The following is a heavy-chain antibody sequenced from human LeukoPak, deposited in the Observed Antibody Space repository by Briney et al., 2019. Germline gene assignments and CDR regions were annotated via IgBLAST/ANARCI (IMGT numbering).Heavy chain of an antibody. CDR3: AREEYSGCDLGY. J-gene: IGHJ4*02. V-gene: IGHV3-53*01. D-gene: IGHD5-12*01. CDR2: IYSGGST. CDR1: GFTVSSNY. Sequence: PGGSLRLSCAASGFTVSSNYMSWVRQASGKGLEWVSVIYSGGSTYYADSVKGRFTISRDNSKNTLYLQMNSLRAEDTAVYYCAREEYSGCDLGYWGQGTLVTVSS.